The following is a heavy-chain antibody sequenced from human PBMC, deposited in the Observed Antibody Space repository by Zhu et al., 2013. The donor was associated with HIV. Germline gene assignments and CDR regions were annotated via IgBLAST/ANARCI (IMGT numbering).Heavy chain of an antibody. CDR1: GYTFTSYY. D-gene: IGHD2-2*03. Sequence: QVQLVQSGAEVKKPGASVKVSCKASGYTFTSYYMHWVRQAPGQGLQWMGGIIPIFSTADYAQKFQGRVTISADESTSTAYMEVSSLRSEDTAVYYCARGSGYCTSTRCSAEYFQDWGQGTLVTVSS. V-gene: IGHV1-69*01. CDR2: IIPIFSTA. CDR3: ARGSGYCTSTRCSAEYFQD. J-gene: IGHJ1*01.